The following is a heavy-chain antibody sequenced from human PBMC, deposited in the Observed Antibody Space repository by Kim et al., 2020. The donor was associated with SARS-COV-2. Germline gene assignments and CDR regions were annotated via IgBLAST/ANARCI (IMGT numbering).Heavy chain of an antibody. V-gene: IGHV4-34*01. Sequence: SETLSLTCAVYGGSFSGYYWSWIRQPPGKGLEWVGEINHSGSSNYNPSLKRRVTISADTSKNQFSLRLSSVTAADTAVYYWARGQPYYYGSGSDHYWGQGTLVTVSS. D-gene: IGHD3-10*01. CDR1: GGSFSGYY. J-gene: IGHJ4*02. CDR2: INHSGSS. CDR3: ARGQPYYYGSGSDHY.